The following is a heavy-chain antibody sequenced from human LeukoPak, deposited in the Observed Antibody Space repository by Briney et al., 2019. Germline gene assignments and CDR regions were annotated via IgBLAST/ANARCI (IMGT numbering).Heavy chain of an antibody. CDR3: ARGYDQLLLVAFDI. V-gene: IGHV1-69*13. CDR2: IIPIFGTA. Sequence: GASVKVSCKASGGTFSSYAISWVRQAPGQGLEWMGGIIPIFGTANYAQKFQGRVTITADESTSTAYMELSSLRSDDTAVYYCARGYDQLLLVAFDIWGQGTMVTVSS. J-gene: IGHJ3*02. D-gene: IGHD2-2*01. CDR1: GGTFSSYA.